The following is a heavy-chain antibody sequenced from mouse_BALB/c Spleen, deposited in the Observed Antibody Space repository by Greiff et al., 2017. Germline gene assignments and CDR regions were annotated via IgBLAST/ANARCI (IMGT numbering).Heavy chain of an antibody. CDR2: INSNGGST. D-gene: IGHD1-1*01. Sequence: EVQGVESGGGLVQPGGSLKLSCAASGFTFSSYGMSWVRQTPDKRLELVATINSNGGSTYYPDSVKGRFTISRDNAKNTLYLQMSSLKSEDTAMYYCAREGLLPYYFDYWGQGTTLTVSS. V-gene: IGHV5-6-3*01. CDR3: AREGLLPYYFDY. J-gene: IGHJ2*01. CDR1: GFTFSSYG.